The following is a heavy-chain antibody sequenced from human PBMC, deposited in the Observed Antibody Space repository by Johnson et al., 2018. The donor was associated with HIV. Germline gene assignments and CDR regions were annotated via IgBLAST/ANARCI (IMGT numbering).Heavy chain of an antibody. CDR3: AREKLGAWGDVFDI. CDR2: IGTAGDT. CDR1: GFTFSSYD. Sequence: VQLVESGGDSVKPGGSLRLSCTASGFTFSSYDMHWVRQSTGKGLEWVSAIGTAGDTSYSASVKGRFTISRENAKNSLYLQMNSLRAGNTAVYSCAREKLGAWGDVFDIWGQGTLVTISS. J-gene: IGHJ3*02. D-gene: IGHD3-16*01. V-gene: IGHV3-13*01.